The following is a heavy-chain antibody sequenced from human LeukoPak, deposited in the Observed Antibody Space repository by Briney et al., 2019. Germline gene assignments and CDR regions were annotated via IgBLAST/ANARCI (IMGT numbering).Heavy chain of an antibody. CDR1: GITFSSYW. CDR2: IKQDGSEK. Sequence: GGSLRPSCAASGITFSSYWMSWVRQAPGKGLEWVANIKQDGSEKYYVDSVKGRFTISRDNAKNSLYLQMNSLRAEDTAVYYCARGDAVTIPDYWGQGTLVTVSS. V-gene: IGHV3-7*01. CDR3: ARGDAVTIPDY. D-gene: IGHD4-17*01. J-gene: IGHJ4*02.